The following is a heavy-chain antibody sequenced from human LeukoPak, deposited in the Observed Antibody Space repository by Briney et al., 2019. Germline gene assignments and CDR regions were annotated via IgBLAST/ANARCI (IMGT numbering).Heavy chain of an antibody. CDR1: GGTFSSYA. CDR3: ARARGSCWRGSWFDP. CDR2: IIPILGIA. J-gene: IGHJ5*02. Sequence: GASVKVSCKASGGTFSSYAISWVRQAPGQGLEWMGRIIPILGIANYAQKFQGRVTITADKSTSTAYMELSSLRSEDTAVYYCARARGSCWRGSWFDPWGQGTLVTVSS. D-gene: IGHD2-15*01. V-gene: IGHV1-69*04.